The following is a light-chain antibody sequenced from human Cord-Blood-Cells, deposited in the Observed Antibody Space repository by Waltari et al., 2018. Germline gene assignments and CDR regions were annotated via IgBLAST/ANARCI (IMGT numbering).Light chain of an antibody. CDR2: EVS. J-gene: IGLJ1*01. CDR3: SSYTSSSTLV. V-gene: IGLV2-14*01. CDR1: SSDVGGYNY. Sequence: QSALTQPASVSGSPGQSIPISCTGTSSDVGGYNYVSWNQQHPGKAPKLMIYEVSNRPKGVSNRFSGSKSGNTASLTISGLQAEDEADYYSSSYTSSSTLVFGTGTKVTVL.